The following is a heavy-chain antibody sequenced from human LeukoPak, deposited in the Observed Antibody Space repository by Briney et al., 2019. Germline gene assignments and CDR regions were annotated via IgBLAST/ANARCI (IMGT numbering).Heavy chain of an antibody. D-gene: IGHD6-13*01. CDR3: ARGSGAAAGNHYYFDY. J-gene: IGHJ4*02. CDR2: INHSGST. V-gene: IGHV4-34*01. CDR1: GGSFSGYY. Sequence: SETLSLTCAVYGGSFSGYYWSWIRQPPGKGLEWIGEINHSGSTNYNPSLKSRVTISVDTSKNHFSLKLSSVTAADTAVYYCARGSGAAAGNHYYFDYWGQGTLVTVSS.